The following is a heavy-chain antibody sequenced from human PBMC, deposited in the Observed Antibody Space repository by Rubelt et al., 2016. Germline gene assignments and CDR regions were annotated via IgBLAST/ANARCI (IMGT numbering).Heavy chain of an antibody. J-gene: IGHJ4*02. D-gene: IGHD3-3*01. CDR3: ARGYYDFWN. CDR1: GFTFSSYW. CDR2: IYSGGST. V-gene: IGHV3-66*01. Sequence: EVQLVESGGGLVQPGGSLRLSCAASGFTFSSYWMHWVRQAPGKGLEWVSVIYSGGSTYYADSGKVRFTISRDNSKNTLYLQMNSLRAEDTAVYYCARGYYDFWNWGQGTLVTVSS.